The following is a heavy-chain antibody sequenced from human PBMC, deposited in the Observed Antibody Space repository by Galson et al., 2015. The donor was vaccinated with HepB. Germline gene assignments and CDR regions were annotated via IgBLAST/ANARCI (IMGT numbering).Heavy chain of an antibody. J-gene: IGHJ1*01. D-gene: IGHD2-2*01. CDR3: ARTGYCSRTSCYLPEYFQH. V-gene: IGHV1-18*01. Sequence: SVKVSCKASGYTFTSYGISWVRQAPGQGLEWMGWISAYNGNTNYAQKLQGRVTMTTDTSTRTAHMELRSLRSDDTAVYYCARTGYCSRTSCYLPEYFQHWGQGTLVTVSS. CDR2: ISAYNGNT. CDR1: GYTFTSYG.